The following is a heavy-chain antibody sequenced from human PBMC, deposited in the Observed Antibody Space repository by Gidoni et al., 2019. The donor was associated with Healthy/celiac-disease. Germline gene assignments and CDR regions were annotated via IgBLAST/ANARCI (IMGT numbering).Heavy chain of an antibody. V-gene: IGHV3-23*01. CDR3: AKDTKYCSSTSCPDGMDV. Sequence: EVQLLESGGGLVQPGGSLRLSCAASGFTFRSYAMSWVRQAPGKGLEWVSAISGSGGSTYYADSVKGRFTISRDNSKNTLYLQMNSLRAEDTAVYYCAKDTKYCSSTSCPDGMDVWGQGTTVTVSS. CDR1: GFTFRSYA. D-gene: IGHD2-2*01. CDR2: ISGSGGST. J-gene: IGHJ6*02.